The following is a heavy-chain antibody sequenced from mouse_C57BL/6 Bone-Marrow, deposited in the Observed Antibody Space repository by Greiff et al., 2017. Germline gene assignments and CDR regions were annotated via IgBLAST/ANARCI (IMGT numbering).Heavy chain of an antibody. D-gene: IGHD1-1*01. V-gene: IGHV1-42*01. J-gene: IGHJ3*01. Sequence: EVQLQQSGPELVKPGASVKISCKASGYSFTGYYMNWVKQSPEKSLEWIGEINPSTGGTTYNQKFKAKATLTVDKSSSTAYMQLKSLTSEDSAVYYCARWIIYYSFAYWGQGTLVTVSA. CDR1: GYSFTGYY. CDR3: ARWIIYYSFAY. CDR2: INPSTGGT.